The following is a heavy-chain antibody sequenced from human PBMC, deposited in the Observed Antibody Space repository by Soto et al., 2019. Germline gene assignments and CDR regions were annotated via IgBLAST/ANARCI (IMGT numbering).Heavy chain of an antibody. Sequence: QVQLVESGGGVVQPGRSLRLSCAASGFIFNEYGMHWVRQAPGKGLEWVAVIGYDGSNKYYADSVRGRFTFSRDNSRNTMSLQMNSLRVEDTAMYYCARWGCSGSNCNLNQRSFDLWGQGTLVTVSS. CDR1: GFIFNEYG. CDR3: ARWGCSGSNCNLNQRSFDL. CDR2: IGYDGSNK. V-gene: IGHV3-33*01. J-gene: IGHJ4*02. D-gene: IGHD2-15*01.